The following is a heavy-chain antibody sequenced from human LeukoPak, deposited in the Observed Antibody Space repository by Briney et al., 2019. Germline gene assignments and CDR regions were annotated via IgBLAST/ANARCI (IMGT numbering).Heavy chain of an antibody. Sequence: GASVKVSCKASGYTFTSYAMHWVRQAPGQRLEWMGWINAGNGNTKYSQKFQGRVTITRDTSASTAYMELSSLRSEDTAVYYCARVDSSSWHFDYRGQGTLVTVSS. J-gene: IGHJ4*02. CDR2: INAGNGNT. CDR1: GYTFTSYA. V-gene: IGHV1-3*01. CDR3: ARVDSSSWHFDY. D-gene: IGHD6-13*01.